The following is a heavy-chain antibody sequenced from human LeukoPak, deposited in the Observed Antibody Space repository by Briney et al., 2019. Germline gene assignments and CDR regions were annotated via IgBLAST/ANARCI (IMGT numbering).Heavy chain of an antibody. D-gene: IGHD6-19*01. V-gene: IGHV3-30*04. CDR2: ISHNGGSA. J-gene: IGHJ5*02. Sequence: GGSLRLSCSASGFTFSSYAMHWVRQAPGQGLEWVAMISHNGGSAYYGDSVKGRLTIFRDNSNNTLYLQMNSLRVEDTAVYYCAKDWGSSGWYNWFDPWGQGTLVTVSS. CDR3: AKDWGSSGWYNWFDP. CDR1: GFTFSSYA.